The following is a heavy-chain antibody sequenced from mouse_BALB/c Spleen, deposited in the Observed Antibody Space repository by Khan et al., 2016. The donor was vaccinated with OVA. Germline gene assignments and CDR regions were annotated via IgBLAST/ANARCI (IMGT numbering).Heavy chain of an antibody. V-gene: IGHV1S137*01. CDR1: GYIFTDYA. J-gene: IGHJ2*01. CDR3: TRPAYDWYYDY. D-gene: IGHD2-3*01. CDR2: ISTYSGNT. Sequence: QVRLLQSGPELVRPGVSVKISCKGSGYIFTDYAIHWVKQSPAKSLEWIGLISTYSGNTNYKQKFKGKATMTVDKSSSTAYMELARLKSEDSAIYYWTRPAYDWYYDYWGQGTTLTVSS.